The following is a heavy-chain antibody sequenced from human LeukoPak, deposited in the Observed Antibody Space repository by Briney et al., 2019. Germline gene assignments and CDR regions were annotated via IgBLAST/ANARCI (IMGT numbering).Heavy chain of an antibody. CDR2: ISSSSSHT. Sequence: SGGSLRLSCGASEFAFSDFYMTWIRQAPGKGLEWVSYISSSSSHTNYADSVKGRFTISRDNAKNSLYLQMNSLRAEDTAVYYRARTNLGSGWRFDYWGQGTLVTVSS. CDR1: EFAFSDFY. J-gene: IGHJ4*02. CDR3: ARTNLGSGWRFDY. D-gene: IGHD6-19*01. V-gene: IGHV3-11*06.